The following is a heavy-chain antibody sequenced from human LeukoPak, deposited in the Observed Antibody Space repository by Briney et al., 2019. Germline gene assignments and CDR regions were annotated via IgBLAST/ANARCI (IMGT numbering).Heavy chain of an antibody. Sequence: GGSLRLSCAASGFSLSSHAMSWVRQAPGKGLEWVSSISSSGDRTYYADSVKGRFTISRDNSKNTLYLQMNSLRAEDTAVYYCAKDFDRVFDYWGQGTLVTVSS. CDR1: GFSLSSHA. CDR3: AKDFDRVFDY. CDR2: ISSSGDRT. J-gene: IGHJ4*02. D-gene: IGHD3-22*01. V-gene: IGHV3-23*01.